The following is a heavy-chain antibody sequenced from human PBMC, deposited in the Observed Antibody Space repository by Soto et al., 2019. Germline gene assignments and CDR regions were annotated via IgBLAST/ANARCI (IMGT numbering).Heavy chain of an antibody. D-gene: IGHD2-2*02. V-gene: IGHV6-1*01. CDR3: ARGVRYCSSTSCYTRYGMDV. CDR2: TYYRSKWYN. CDR1: GDSVSSNSAA. J-gene: IGHJ6*02. Sequence: SQTLSLTCAISGDSVSSNSAAWNWIRQSPSRGLEWLGRTYYRSKWYNDYAVSVKSRITINPDTSKNQFSLQLNSVTPEDTAVYYCARGVRYCSSTSCYTRYGMDVWGQGTPVTVYS.